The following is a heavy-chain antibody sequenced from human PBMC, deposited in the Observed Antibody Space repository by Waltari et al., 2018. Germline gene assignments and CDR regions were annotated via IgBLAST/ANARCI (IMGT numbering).Heavy chain of an antibody. CDR2: MNPNSGNT. Sequence: QVQLVQSGAEVKKPGASVKVSCKASGYTFTSYDINWVRQATGQGLEWMGWMNPNSGNTGYAQKFQGRVTITADESTSTAYMELSSLRSEDTAVYYCARGPLYSSSWFSFDYWGQGTLVTVSS. CDR3: ARGPLYSSSWFSFDY. D-gene: IGHD6-13*01. CDR1: GYTFTSYD. J-gene: IGHJ4*02. V-gene: IGHV1-8*01.